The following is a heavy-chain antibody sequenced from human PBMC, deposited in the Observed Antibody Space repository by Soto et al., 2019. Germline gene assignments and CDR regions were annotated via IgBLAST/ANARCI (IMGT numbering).Heavy chain of an antibody. CDR2: ISIYNGNT. J-gene: IGHJ6*02. CDR1: GYTFTSHG. V-gene: IGHV1-18*04. D-gene: IGHD1-7*01. Sequence: ASVKVSCKASGYTFTSHGFTWVRQAPGQGLEWMGWISIYNGNTHYAQKFQGRLTLTIDTSTSTAYMELRSLTSDDTAVYFCARDFMGRLELQKGGMDVWGQGSTVTSP. CDR3: ARDFMGRLELQKGGMDV.